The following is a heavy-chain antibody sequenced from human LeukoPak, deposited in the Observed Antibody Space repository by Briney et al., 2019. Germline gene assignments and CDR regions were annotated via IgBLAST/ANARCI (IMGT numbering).Heavy chain of an antibody. V-gene: IGHV4-4*07. CDR3: ARDKRSRPGKQGYYYYGMDV. D-gene: IGHD3-10*01. CDR2: INTSGST. Sequence: SETLSLTCTVSGGSISSYYWSWIRQPAGKGLEWIGRINTSGSTNYNPSLKSRVTMSVDTSKNQFSLKLSSVTAADTAVYYCARDKRSRPGKQGYYYYGMDVWGQGTTVTVSS. CDR1: GGSISSYY. J-gene: IGHJ6*02.